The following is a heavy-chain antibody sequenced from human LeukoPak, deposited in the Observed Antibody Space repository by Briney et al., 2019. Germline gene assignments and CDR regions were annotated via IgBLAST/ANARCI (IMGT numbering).Heavy chain of an antibody. V-gene: IGHV3-7*01. CDR3: ARENYYDSSGYSK. D-gene: IGHD3-22*01. CDR1: GFTFSSYW. CDR2: IKQDGSEK. J-gene: IGHJ4*02. Sequence: PGGSLRLSCAASGFTFSSYWMSWVRQAPGKGLEWVANIKQDGSEKYYVDSVKGRFTISRDNAKNSLFLQMNSLRAEDTAMYYCARENYYDSSGYSKWGQGTLVTVSS.